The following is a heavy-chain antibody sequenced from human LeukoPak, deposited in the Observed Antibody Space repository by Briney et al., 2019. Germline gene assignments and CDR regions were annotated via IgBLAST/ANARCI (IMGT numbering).Heavy chain of an antibody. D-gene: IGHD4-17*01. V-gene: IGHV3-23*01. CDR3: ARDPNGDYIGTFDM. Sequence: GGSLRLSCAASGFTFSSYAMSWVRQAPGKGLEWVASIFGSSGGTQYADSVQGRFVISRDNSKDMLYLQMNGLRVEDTAVYFCARDPNGDYIGTFDMWGRGTMVSVSS. CDR2: IFGSSGGT. CDR1: GFTFSSYA. J-gene: IGHJ3*02.